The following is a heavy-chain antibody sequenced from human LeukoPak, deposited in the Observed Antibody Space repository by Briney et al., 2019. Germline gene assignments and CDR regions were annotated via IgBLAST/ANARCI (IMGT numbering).Heavy chain of an antibody. CDR2: INLTGGST. CDR3: ARDDSSGYCPY. J-gene: IGHJ4*02. V-gene: IGHV1-46*01. CDR1: GYTFTGYY. D-gene: IGHD3-22*01. Sequence: GASVKVSCKASGYTFTGYYMHWVRQAPGQGLEWLGIINLTGGSTNYAQKFQGRVTMTRDTSTSTVYMELSSLRSEDTAVYYRARDDSSGYCPYWGQGTLVTVSS.